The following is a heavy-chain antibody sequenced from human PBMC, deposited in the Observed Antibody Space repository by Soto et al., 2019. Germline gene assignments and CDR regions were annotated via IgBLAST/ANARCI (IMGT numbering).Heavy chain of an antibody. V-gene: IGHV4-38-2*01. CDR3: VAYTASPKWFGL. CDR1: GNSDNTDFY. J-gene: IGHJ5*02. CDR2: VYPSVTT. Sequence: PSETLSLTCAVSGNSDNTDFYWGWIRQPTGKGLEWIGSVYPSVTTYSNPALKSRVTISVGASRKNFSLKLSSVTAEDTARYYCVAYTASPKWFGLCGQGTLVTVSS. D-gene: IGHD2-2*02.